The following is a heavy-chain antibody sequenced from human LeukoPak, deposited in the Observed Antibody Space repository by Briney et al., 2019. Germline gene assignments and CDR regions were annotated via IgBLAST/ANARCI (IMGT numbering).Heavy chain of an antibody. D-gene: IGHD2-2*02. CDR2: INPNSGGT. CDR1: GYTFTGYY. V-gene: IGHV1-2*02. CDR3: ARDPDIVVVPAAITRRYNWFDP. J-gene: IGHJ5*02. Sequence: ASVKVSCKAPGYTFTGYYMHWVRQAPGQGLEWMGWINPNSGGTNYAQKFQGRVTMTRDTSISTAYMELSRLRSDDTAVYYCARDPDIVVVPAAITRRYNWFDPWGQGTLVTVSS.